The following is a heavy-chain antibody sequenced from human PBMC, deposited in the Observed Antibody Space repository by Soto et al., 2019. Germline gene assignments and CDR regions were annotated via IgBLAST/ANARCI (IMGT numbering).Heavy chain of an antibody. CDR1: GGSFSGYY. CDR2: INHSGST. Sequence: PSETLSLTCAVDGGSFSGYYWSWIRQPPGKGLEWIGEINHSGSTNYNPSLKSRVTISVDTSKNQFSLKLSSVTAADTAVYYCARGSWEAAADWFDPWGQGTLVTVSS. V-gene: IGHV4-34*01. CDR3: ARGSWEAAADWFDP. J-gene: IGHJ5*02. D-gene: IGHD6-13*01.